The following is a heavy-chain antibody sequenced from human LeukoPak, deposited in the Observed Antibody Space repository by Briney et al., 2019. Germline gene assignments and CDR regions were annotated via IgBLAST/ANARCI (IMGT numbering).Heavy chain of an antibody. Sequence: QPGGSLRLSCAASGFTFSSYAMSWVRQAPGKGLEWVSAISGSGGSTYYADSVRGRFTISRDNSKNTLYLQMNSLRAEGTAVYYCAKVSGEVLRYFDWSLDAFDIWGQGTMVTVSS. V-gene: IGHV3-23*01. CDR2: ISGSGGST. J-gene: IGHJ3*02. D-gene: IGHD3-9*01. CDR1: GFTFSSYA. CDR3: AKVSGEVLRYFDWSLDAFDI.